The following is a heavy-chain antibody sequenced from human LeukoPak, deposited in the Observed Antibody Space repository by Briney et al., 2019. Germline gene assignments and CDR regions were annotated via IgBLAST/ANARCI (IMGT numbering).Heavy chain of an antibody. J-gene: IGHJ4*02. CDR2: IKDDGSEK. CDR1: GFTFSSYW. D-gene: IGHD1-26*01. CDR3: ARRLSGSYYAYFDC. Sequence: GGSLRLSCAASGFTFSSYWMSWVRQAPGKGLEWVANIKDDGSEKYYVDSMKGRFTISRDNAKNSLYLQMNSLRAEDTAAYYCARRLSGSYYAYFDCWGQGTLVTVSS. V-gene: IGHV3-7*01.